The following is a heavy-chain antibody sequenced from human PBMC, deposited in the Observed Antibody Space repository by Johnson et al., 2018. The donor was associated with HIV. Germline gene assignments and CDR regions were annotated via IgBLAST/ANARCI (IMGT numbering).Heavy chain of an antibody. V-gene: IGHV3-66*01. CDR2: LYSGGSA. D-gene: IGHD6-13*01. CDR1: GFSVSNTY. Sequence: VQLVESGGGLVQPGGSLRLSCGASGFSVSNTYMNWVRQAPGQGLEWVAVLYSGGSAYYADSVRGRFTITRDNSKNTLYLQMNSLRVDDTALYYCVRDGESQQLPLGDAFDVWGRGTLVTVSP. CDR3: VRDGESQQLPLGDAFDV. J-gene: IGHJ3*01.